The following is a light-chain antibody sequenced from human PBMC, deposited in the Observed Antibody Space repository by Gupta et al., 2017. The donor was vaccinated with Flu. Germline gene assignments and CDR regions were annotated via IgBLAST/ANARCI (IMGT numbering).Light chain of an antibody. CDR2: GNN. J-gene: IGLJ1*01. Sequence: QSVLTQPPSVSGAPGQRVTIPCTGSSSNIGTVYDVHWYQQLPGTAPKLLIYGNNNRPSGVPDRFSGSKSGTSASLAITGLQAEDEADYYCQSYDSSLSGYVFGTGTKVTVL. CDR1: SSNIGTVYD. V-gene: IGLV1-40*01. CDR3: QSYDSSLSGYV.